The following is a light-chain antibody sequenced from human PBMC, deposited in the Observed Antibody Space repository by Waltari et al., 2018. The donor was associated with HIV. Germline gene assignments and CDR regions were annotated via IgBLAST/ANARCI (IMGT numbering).Light chain of an antibody. CDR1: NSNAESNH. J-gene: IGLJ1*01. CDR3: ASWDDSLNAFV. CDR2: RNS. Sequence: QSVLLQQPSASATPGQRINSSCSGGNSNAESNHVYWYQQLPGTAPKVFIYRNSQRPSGVPDRFSGSKSGTSASLIISGLRSGDEADYYCASWDDSLNAFVFGTGTKVTVL. V-gene: IGLV1-47*01.